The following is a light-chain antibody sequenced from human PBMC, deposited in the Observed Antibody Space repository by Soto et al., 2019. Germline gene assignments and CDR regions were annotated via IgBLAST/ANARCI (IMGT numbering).Light chain of an antibody. V-gene: IGKV3-15*01. Sequence: EIVMTQSPATLSVSPGERATLSCRASQSVSSNLAWYQQKPGQAPRLLIYGASTRATGIPARFSGNGSGTEFTLTISSLQSEDFAVYYCQQYNNWPPRWTFGQGTKVEIK. CDR3: QQYNNWPPRWT. CDR1: QSVSSN. J-gene: IGKJ1*01. CDR2: GAS.